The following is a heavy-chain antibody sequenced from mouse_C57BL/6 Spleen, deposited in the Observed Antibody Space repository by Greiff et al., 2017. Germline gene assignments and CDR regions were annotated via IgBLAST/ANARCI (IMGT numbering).Heavy chain of an antibody. CDR3: ARDPRGLYYFDY. D-gene: IGHD6-1*01. CDR2: ISDGGSYT. Sequence: EVKLVESGGGLVKPGGSLKLSCAASGFTFSSYAMSWVRQTPEKRLEWVATISDGGSYTYYPDNVKGRFTISRDNAKNNLYLQMSHLKSEDTAMYYCARDPRGLYYFDYWGQGTTLTVSS. V-gene: IGHV5-4*01. CDR1: GFTFSSYA. J-gene: IGHJ2*01.